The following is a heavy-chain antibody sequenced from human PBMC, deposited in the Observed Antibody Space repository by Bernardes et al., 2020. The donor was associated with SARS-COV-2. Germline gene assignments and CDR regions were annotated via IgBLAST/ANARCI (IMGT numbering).Heavy chain of an antibody. CDR3: VHRKSGYTWDAGYFDF. D-gene: IGHD5-12*01. Sequence: GPTLVKPTQTRALTCTFSGVALTSSPLGVGWVRQTPAKALAWLALIYCEDDKRYSPSLRSRVTVTKDTSRNQVVLIMTNMDPADTATYSCVHRKSGYTWDAGYFDFWGQGILVTVSS. V-gene: IGHV2-5*02. CDR1: GVALTSSPLG. J-gene: IGHJ4*02. CDR2: IYCEDDK.